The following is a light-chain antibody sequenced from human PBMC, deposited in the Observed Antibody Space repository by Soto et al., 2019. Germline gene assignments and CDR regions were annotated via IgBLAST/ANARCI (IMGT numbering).Light chain of an antibody. J-gene: IGKJ5*01. CDR1: QGISSY. V-gene: IGKV1-9*01. CDR3: RQLNIDSYPLT. CDR2: AAS. Sequence: IPLTQSPSSLSASVGDRVTITCRASQGISSYLAWYQQKPGKAPKLLIKAASRLQTGVPSRFSGSGSGTDFTLTLSGLQPDDFATCYCRQLNIDSYPLTFGQGTRLELK.